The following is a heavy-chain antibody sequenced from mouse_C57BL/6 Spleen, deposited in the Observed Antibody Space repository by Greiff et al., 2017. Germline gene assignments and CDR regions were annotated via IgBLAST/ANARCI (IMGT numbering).Heavy chain of an antibody. Sequence: EVKLVESGGGLVKPGGSLKLSCAASGFTFSSYAMSWVRQTPEKRLEWVATISDGGSYTYYPDNVKGRFTISRDNAKNNLYLQMSHLKSEDTAMYYCARDPPTGPYYFDYWGQGTTLTVSS. CDR1: GFTFSSYA. CDR2: ISDGGSYT. V-gene: IGHV5-4*01. J-gene: IGHJ2*01. CDR3: ARDPPTGPYYFDY. D-gene: IGHD4-1*02.